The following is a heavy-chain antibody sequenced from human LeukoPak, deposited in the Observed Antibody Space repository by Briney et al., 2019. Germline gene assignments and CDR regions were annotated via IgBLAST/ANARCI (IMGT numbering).Heavy chain of an antibody. V-gene: IGHV4-61*02. J-gene: IGHJ6*03. CDR1: GGSISSGSYY. CDR2: IYTSGST. D-gene: IGHD2-2*01. CDR3: ARGSTVPNYYYYMDV. Sequence: SETLSLTCTVSGGSISSGSYYWSWIRQPAGKGLEWIGRIYTSGSTNYNPSLKSRVTISVDTSKNQFSLKLSSVTAADTAVYYCARGSTVPNYYYYMDVWGKGTTVTVSS.